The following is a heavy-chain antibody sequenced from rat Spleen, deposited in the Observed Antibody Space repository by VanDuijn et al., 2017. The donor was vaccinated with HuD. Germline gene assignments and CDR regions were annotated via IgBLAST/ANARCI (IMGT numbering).Heavy chain of an antibody. Sequence: EVQLVESGGGLVQPGRSMKLSCAASGFTFSNYDMAWVRQAPTKGLEWVASISFDGSSTYYRDSVKGRFTISRDNAKSTLYVQMDSLRSEDTATYYCTTENYLFAYWGQGTLVTVSS. J-gene: IGHJ3*01. V-gene: IGHV5-20*01. CDR2: ISFDGSST. D-gene: IGHD1-10*01. CDR1: GFTFSNYD. CDR3: TTENYLFAY.